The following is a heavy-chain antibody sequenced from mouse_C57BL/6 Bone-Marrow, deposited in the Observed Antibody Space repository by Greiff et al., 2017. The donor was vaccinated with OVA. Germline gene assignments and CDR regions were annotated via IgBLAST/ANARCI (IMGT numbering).Heavy chain of an antibody. CDR2: IHPNSGST. Sequence: QVQLQQPGAELVKPGASVKLSCKASGYTFTSYWMHWVKQRPGQGLEWIGMIHPNSGSTNYNEKFKSKATLTVDKSSSTAYMQLSSLTYEDSAVYYCARKRAYYFDYWGQGTTLTVSS. J-gene: IGHJ2*01. V-gene: IGHV1-64*01. D-gene: IGHD3-3*01. CDR3: ARKRAYYFDY. CDR1: GYTFTSYW.